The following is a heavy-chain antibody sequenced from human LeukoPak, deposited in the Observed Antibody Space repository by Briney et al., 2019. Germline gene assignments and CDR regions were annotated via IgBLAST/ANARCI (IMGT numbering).Heavy chain of an antibody. D-gene: IGHD6-6*01. CDR3: ARTYSSSSHFDY. J-gene: IGHJ4*02. CDR2: ISAYNGNT. CDR1: GYXFTSYG. Sequence: ASVKVSCKASGYXFTSYGISWVRQAPGQGLEWMGWISAYNGNTNYAQKLQGRVTMTTDTSTGTAYMELRSLRSDDTAVYYCARTYSSSSHFDYWGQGTLVTVSS. V-gene: IGHV1-18*01.